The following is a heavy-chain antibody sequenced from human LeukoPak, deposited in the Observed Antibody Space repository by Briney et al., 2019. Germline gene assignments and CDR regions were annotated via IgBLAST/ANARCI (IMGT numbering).Heavy chain of an antibody. V-gene: IGHV5-51*01. CDR3: ARRRYCTDTSCYAGVDGFDI. Sequence: KPGESLKISCKASGYSFTNYWVGWVRQMPGKGLEWMGIIYPGDSDTRYRPSFQGQVTISADKSISTAYLQWSSPKASDTAMYYCARRRYCTDTSCYAGVDGFDIWGQGTVVTVSS. CDR1: GYSFTNYW. D-gene: IGHD2-2*01. J-gene: IGHJ3*02. CDR2: IYPGDSDT.